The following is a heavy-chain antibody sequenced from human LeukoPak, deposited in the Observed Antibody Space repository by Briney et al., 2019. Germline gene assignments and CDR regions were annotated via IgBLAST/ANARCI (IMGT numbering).Heavy chain of an antibody. J-gene: IGHJ4*02. V-gene: IGHV3-7*01. Sequence: GGSLRLSCAASGFSFSVSWMSWVRHTPGKGLEWVANIKYDGVEKYYVDSVKGRFTISRDNAKNSLYLQMNSLRAEDTAVYYCAREWPRSPVDYWGQGTLVTVSS. D-gene: IGHD2-15*01. CDR1: GFSFSVSW. CDR3: AREWPRSPVDY. CDR2: IKYDGVEK.